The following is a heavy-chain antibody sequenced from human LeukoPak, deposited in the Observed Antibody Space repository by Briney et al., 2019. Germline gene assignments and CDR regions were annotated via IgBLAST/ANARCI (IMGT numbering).Heavy chain of an antibody. CDR3: AKDSGGYGDSLHFDY. V-gene: IGHV3-30*18. CDR2: ISYDGSNK. J-gene: IGHJ4*02. CDR1: GFTFSSYG. Sequence: GGSLRLSCAASGFTFSSYGTHWVRQAPGKGLEWVAVISYDGSNKYYADSVKGRFTISRDNSKNTLYLQINSLRAEDTAVYYCAKDSGGYGDSLHFDYWGQGTLVTVSS. D-gene: IGHD4-17*01.